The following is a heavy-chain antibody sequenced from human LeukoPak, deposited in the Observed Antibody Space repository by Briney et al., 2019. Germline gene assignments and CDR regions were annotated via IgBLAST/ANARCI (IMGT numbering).Heavy chain of an antibody. D-gene: IGHD2-8*01. J-gene: IGHJ4*02. V-gene: IGHV6-1*01. Sequence: SQTLSLTCAISGDSVSNTNTAWNWIRQSPSRGLEWLGRTYYRSNWSTDYAESMKGRININPDTSKNQFSLQLNSVTPEDTAIYYCARLYCTSSACYALDYWGQGTLVTVSS. CDR3: ARLYCTSSACYALDY. CDR2: TYYRSNWST. CDR1: GDSVSNTNTA.